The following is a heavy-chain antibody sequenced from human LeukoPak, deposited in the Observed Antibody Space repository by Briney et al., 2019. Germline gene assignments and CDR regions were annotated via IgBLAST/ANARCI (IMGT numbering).Heavy chain of an antibody. J-gene: IGHJ4*02. CDR3: ASLVTMVRGVT. CDR1: GFTFSSYS. V-gene: IGHV3-21*01. Sequence: GGSLRLSCAASGFTFSSYSMNWVRQAPGKGLEWVSSNSSSSSYIYYADSVKGRFTISRDNAKNSLYLQMNSLRAEDTAVYYCASLVTMVRGVTWGQGTLVTVSS. D-gene: IGHD3-10*01. CDR2: NSSSSSYI.